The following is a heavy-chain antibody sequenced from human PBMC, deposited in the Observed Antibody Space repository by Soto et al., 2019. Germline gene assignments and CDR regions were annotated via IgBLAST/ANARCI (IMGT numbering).Heavy chain of an antibody. CDR3: GRRPKAMVVANF. Sequence: PSETLSLTCAVSGGSFSDDYWGWIRQAPGKGLEWIGEINQGGNTNYNPSVKSRVTMSVDTSRKQVYLKVTSVTAADTAVYYCGRRPKAMVVANFWGQGTLVTVSS. V-gene: IGHV4-34*01. D-gene: IGHD2-21*01. CDR2: INQGGNT. J-gene: IGHJ4*02. CDR1: GGSFSDDY.